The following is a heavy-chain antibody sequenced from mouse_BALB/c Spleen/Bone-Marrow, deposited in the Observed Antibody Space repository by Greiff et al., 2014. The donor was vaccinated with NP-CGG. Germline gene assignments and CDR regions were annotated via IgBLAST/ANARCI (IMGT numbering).Heavy chain of an antibody. V-gene: IGHV5-17*02. J-gene: IGHJ3*01. CDR1: GFTFSSFG. Sequence: EVKLQESGGGLVQPGGSRKLSCAASGFTFSSFGMHWVRQAPEKGLEWVAYISSGSSTIYYADTVKGRFTISRDNPKNTLFLQMTSLRSEDTAMYCCARKDLDWFAYWGQGTLVTVSA. CDR3: ARKDLDWFAY. CDR2: ISSGSSTI.